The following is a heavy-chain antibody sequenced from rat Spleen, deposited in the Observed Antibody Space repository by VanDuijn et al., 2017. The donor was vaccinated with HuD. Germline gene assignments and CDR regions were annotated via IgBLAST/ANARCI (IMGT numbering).Heavy chain of an antibody. CDR2: ISYEGSTT. V-gene: IGHV5-22*01. J-gene: IGHJ2*01. CDR1: GFTFSNFG. CDR3: AKGTPFEY. Sequence: EVQVVESGGGLVQPGRSMKLSCAASGFTFSNFGMAWVRQAPKKGLEWVASISYEGSTTYYGDSVKGRFTISRDNAKSTLYLQMNSLRSEDTATYYCAKGTPFEYWGQGVMVTVSS.